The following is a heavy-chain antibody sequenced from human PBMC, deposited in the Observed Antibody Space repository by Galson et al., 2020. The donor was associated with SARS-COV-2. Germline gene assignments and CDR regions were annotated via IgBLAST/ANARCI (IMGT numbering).Heavy chain of an antibody. Sequence: GGALRLSCVASGFTFSSYAMSWVRQAPGKGLEWVSGISGSGSTTFPADSVKGRFTISRDNSKNTLYLQMNSLRAGDTAVYYCAKSPGRSVAAIDYGGQGTLVTVSS. J-gene: IGHJ4*02. D-gene: IGHD6-19*01. CDR1: GFTFSSYA. V-gene: IGHV3-23*01. CDR2: ISGSGSTT. CDR3: AKSPGRSVAAIDY.